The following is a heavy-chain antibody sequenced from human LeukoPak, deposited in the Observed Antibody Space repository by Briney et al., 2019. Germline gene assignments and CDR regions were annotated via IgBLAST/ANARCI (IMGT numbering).Heavy chain of an antibody. J-gene: IGHJ4*02. CDR2: IYYSGST. Sequence: SETLSLTCTVSVGSISSYYWSWIRQPPGKGLEWIGYIYYSGSTNYNPSLKRRVTISVDTSKSQFSLKLNSVTAADTAVYYCAREVKVGNTDTGYYFDYWGQGILVTVSS. CDR3: AREVKVGNTDTGYYFDY. CDR1: VGSISSYY. V-gene: IGHV4-59*01. D-gene: IGHD2/OR15-2a*01.